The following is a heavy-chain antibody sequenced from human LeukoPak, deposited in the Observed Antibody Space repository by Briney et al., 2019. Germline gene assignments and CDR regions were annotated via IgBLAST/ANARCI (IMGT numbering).Heavy chain of an antibody. J-gene: IGHJ4*02. CDR3: ARVRAYSYGYELLDY. Sequence: PSETLSLTCTVSGGSISGYYWSWIRQPPGKGLEWIGYIYYSGSTNYNPSLKSRVTISVDTSKNQFSLKLSSVTAADTAVYYCARVRAYSYGYELLDYWGQGTLVTVSS. CDR2: IYYSGST. V-gene: IGHV4-59*01. CDR1: GGSISGYY. D-gene: IGHD5-18*01.